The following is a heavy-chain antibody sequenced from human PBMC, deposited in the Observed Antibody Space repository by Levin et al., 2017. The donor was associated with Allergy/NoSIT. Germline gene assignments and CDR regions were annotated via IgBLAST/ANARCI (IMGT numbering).Heavy chain of an antibody. J-gene: IGHJ4*02. CDR3: ARLNDFWSGYPIDS. V-gene: IGHV3-21*01. CDR1: GFTLRSYT. CDR2: VSSSSNYI. Sequence: KSGGSLRLSCAASGFTLRSYTMTWVRQAPGKGLEWVSSVSSSSNYIDYADSVKGRFTISRDNAKNSLYLQMNNLRAEDTAVYYCARLNDFWSGYPIDSWGQGTLVTVSS. D-gene: IGHD3-3*01.